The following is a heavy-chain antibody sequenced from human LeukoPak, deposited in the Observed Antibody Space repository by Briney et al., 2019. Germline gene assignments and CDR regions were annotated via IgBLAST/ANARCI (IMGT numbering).Heavy chain of an antibody. CDR3: ASGYGDYLGYYFDY. CDR1: GFTFRDYW. V-gene: IGHV3-74*01. D-gene: IGHD4-17*01. CDR2: INSDGRIT. J-gene: IGHJ4*02. Sequence: GGSLRLSCAASGFTFRDYWMHWVRQAPGKGLVGVSRINSDGRITSYADSVKGRFTISRGNAKNTLFLQTNSLRAEDTAVYYCASGYGDYLGYYFDYWGQGTLVTVSS.